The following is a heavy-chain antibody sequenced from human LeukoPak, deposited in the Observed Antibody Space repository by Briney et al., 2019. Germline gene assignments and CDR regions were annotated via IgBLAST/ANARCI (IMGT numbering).Heavy chain of an antibody. V-gene: IGHV3-73*01. CDR1: GFTFSASA. D-gene: IGHD1-14*01. CDR3: TRFNQEPYGMDV. CDR2: RSKANTYAT. Sequence: GGSLRLSCAASGFTFSASALHWVREASGEGLEWVGRRSKANTYATAYAASVEGRFTISRDDSKNTAYLGMNSLKTEDTAVYYCTRFNQEPYGMDVWGQGTTVTVSS. J-gene: IGHJ6*02.